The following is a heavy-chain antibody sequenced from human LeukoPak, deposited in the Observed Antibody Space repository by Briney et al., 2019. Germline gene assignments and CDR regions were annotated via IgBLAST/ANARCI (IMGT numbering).Heavy chain of an antibody. V-gene: IGHV3-30-3*01. CDR2: ISYDGSNI. Sequence: GGSLRLPCAASGFTFSNYAMHWVRQAPGKGLEWVTLISYDGSNIQYADSVKGRFTISRDNSKNTLYLQMNSLRIEDTAVYYCARDHPPEDVWGQGTTVTVSS. CDR3: ARDHPPEDV. J-gene: IGHJ6*02. CDR1: GFTFSNYA.